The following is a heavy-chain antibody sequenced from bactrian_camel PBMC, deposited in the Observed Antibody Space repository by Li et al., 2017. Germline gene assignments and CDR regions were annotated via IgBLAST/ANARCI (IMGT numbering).Heavy chain of an antibody. V-gene: IGHV3-2*01. Sequence: HVQLVESGGGLVQPGESLRLSCAASGFRFSTYTMSWVRRAPGKGLEWVSAIYSGTSNTWYTDSVKGRFTISRDNAKKAVYLQLNSLKTEDTAMYFCAAGRFYSNEYAYWGQGTQVTVS. CDR1: GFRFSTYT. CDR2: IYSGTSNT. J-gene: IGHJ4*01. D-gene: IGHD1*01. CDR3: AAGRFYSNEYAY.